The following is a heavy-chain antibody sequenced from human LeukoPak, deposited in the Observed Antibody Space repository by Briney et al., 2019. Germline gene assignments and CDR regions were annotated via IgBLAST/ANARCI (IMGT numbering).Heavy chain of an antibody. D-gene: IGHD3-10*01. Sequence: ASVKVSCKASGYTFTSYAMHWVRQAPGQRLEWMGWINAGNGNTKYSQEFQGRVTITRDTSASTAYMELSSLRSEDMAVYYCAREGRDTYYYDYWGQGTLVTVSS. CDR2: INAGNGNT. CDR1: GYTFTSYA. V-gene: IGHV1-3*03. J-gene: IGHJ4*02. CDR3: AREGRDTYYYDY.